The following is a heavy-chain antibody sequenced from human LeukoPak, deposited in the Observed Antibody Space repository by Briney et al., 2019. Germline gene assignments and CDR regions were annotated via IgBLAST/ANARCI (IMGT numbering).Heavy chain of an antibody. D-gene: IGHD5-18*01. CDR1: GFTFNSYW. CDR3: ARGASGIQLWFFDP. Sequence: PGGSLRLSCAASGFTFNSYWMSWVRQAPGKGLEWVANIKKDGSEKYYVDSVNGRFTISIDNAKNSQILQMERIRAEATAAAYCARGASGIQLWFFDPCGQGALVSVSS. V-gene: IGHV3-7*03. CDR2: IKKDGSEK. J-gene: IGHJ5*02.